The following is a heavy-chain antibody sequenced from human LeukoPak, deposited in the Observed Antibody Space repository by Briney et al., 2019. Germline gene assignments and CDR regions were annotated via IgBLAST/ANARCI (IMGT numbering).Heavy chain of an antibody. D-gene: IGHD2-15*01. J-gene: IGHJ1*01. CDR1: GFTLSSYW. Sequence: GGSLRLSCAASGFTLSSYWMHWVRQAPGKGLVWVSLINSDGSSTSYADSVKGRFTISRDNAKNTLYLQMNSLRAEDTAVYYCAPGGYCSGGSCYKEYFQHWGQGTLVTVSS. CDR3: APGGYCSGGSCYKEYFQH. V-gene: IGHV3-74*01. CDR2: INSDGSST.